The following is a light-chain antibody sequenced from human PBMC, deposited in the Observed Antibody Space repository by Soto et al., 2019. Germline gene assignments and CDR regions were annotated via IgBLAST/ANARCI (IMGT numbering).Light chain of an antibody. J-gene: IGLJ3*02. CDR1: SSDVGGFDY. CDR2: EVT. Sequence: QSVLTQPASVSGSPGQSITISCTGTSSDVGGFDYVSWYQQYPGKGPKLIIYEVTNRPSWVSNRFSGSKSCNTASLTISGLQAEDEATYHCSSYTSSSSLGVFGGGTKLTVL. V-gene: IGLV2-14*01. CDR3: SSYTSSSSLGV.